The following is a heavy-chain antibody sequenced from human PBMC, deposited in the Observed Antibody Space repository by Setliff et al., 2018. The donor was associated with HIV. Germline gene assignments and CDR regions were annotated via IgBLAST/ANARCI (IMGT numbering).Heavy chain of an antibody. V-gene: IGHV3-21*01. D-gene: IGHD2-2*01. J-gene: IGHJ4*02. CDR1: GFTFSSYT. CDR2: ISSSGGYI. CDR3: ARLPGYCSTSSCYGYLDY. Sequence: GGSLRLSCAASGFTFSSYTINWVRQAPGEGLEWVSSISSSGGYIYYADSVKGRFTIFRENAKKSVYLELNSPRAEDTAVYYCARLPGYCSTSSCYGYLDYWGQGTLVTVSS.